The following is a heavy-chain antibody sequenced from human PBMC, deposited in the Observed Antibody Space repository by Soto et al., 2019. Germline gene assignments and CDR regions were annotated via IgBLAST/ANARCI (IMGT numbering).Heavy chain of an antibody. CDR1: GGSISSGGYY. V-gene: IGHV4-31*03. CDR3: ARDTEVDYDSSGYKGPNDAFDI. Sequence: PSETLSLTCTVSGGSISSGGYYWSWIRQHPGKGLEWIGYIYYSGSTYYNPSLKSRVTISVDTSKNQFSLKLSSVTAADTAVYYCARDTEVDYDSSGYKGPNDAFDIWGQGTMVTVSS. J-gene: IGHJ3*02. CDR2: IYYSGST. D-gene: IGHD3-22*01.